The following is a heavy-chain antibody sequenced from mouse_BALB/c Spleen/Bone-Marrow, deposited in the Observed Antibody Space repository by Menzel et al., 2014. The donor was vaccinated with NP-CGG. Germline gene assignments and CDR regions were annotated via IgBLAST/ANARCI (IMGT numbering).Heavy chain of an antibody. V-gene: IGHV5-6-5*01. J-gene: IGHJ2*01. CDR2: ISDGGST. Sequence: EVNVVESGGGLVKPGGSLKLSCAASGFTFSTYAMSWVRQTPEKRLEWVASISDGGSTYYQDSVKGQFTISRDNARNILYLQMSSLRSEDTAMYYCARAPQLLYYFDYWGQGTTLTFSS. CDR1: GFTFSTYA. CDR3: ARAPQLLYYFDY. D-gene: IGHD4-1*02.